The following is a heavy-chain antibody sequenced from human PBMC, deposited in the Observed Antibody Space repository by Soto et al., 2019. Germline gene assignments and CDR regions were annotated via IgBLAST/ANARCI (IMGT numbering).Heavy chain of an antibody. CDR1: GGSISTYY. D-gene: IGHD2-21*01. J-gene: IGHJ4*02. CDR3: ARALGWSTYYFDY. Sequence: SETLSLTCTVSGGSISTYYWTWIRQPPGKGLEYIGHIYYTGSTKYNPSLRSRVTLSVDTSKNQLSLKLTSVTAADTAMYYCARALGWSTYYFDYWGRGMLVTVSS. CDR2: IYYTGST. V-gene: IGHV4-59*01.